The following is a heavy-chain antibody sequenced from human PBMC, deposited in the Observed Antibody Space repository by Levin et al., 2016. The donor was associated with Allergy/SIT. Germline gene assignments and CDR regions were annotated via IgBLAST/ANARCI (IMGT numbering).Heavy chain of an antibody. CDR2: ISGSGGST. J-gene: IGHJ4*02. CDR3: AKDRTFDDILTHYFDY. V-gene: IGHV3-23*01. D-gene: IGHD3-9*01. Sequence: VRQAPGKGLEWVSAISGSGGSTFYADSVKGRFTISRDNSKNTLYLQMNSLRAEDTAVYYCAKDRTFDDILTHYFDYWGQGTLVTVSS.